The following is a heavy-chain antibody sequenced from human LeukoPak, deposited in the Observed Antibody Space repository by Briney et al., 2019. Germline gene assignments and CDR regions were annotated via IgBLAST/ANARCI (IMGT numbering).Heavy chain of an antibody. CDR3: ARARSRLGEFHFDH. Sequence: PGGSLRLSCSVSGFIFDDYSLHWVRQAPGKGLEWVGFLRSKAYDGTTEYAASVKGRATISRDDSKSVAYLQLNSLKTEAAAMYYCARARSRLGEFHFDHWGQGTLVTVSS. CDR2: LRSKAYDGTT. J-gene: IGHJ4*02. V-gene: IGHV3-49*04. D-gene: IGHD3-16*01. CDR1: GFIFDDYS.